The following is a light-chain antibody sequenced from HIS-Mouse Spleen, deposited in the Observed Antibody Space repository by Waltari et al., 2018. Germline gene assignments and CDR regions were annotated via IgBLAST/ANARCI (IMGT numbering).Light chain of an antibody. V-gene: IGKV1-8*01. CDR2: AES. CDR1: QGISSY. J-gene: IGKJ3*01. CDR3: QQYYSYPFT. Sequence: AIRMTQSPSSLSASTGDRVTITCRASQGISSYLAWYQQKPGKAPKLLIYAESTSQSGVPSRFSGSGSGTDFTLTISCLQSEDFATYYCQQYYSYPFTFGPGTKVDIK.